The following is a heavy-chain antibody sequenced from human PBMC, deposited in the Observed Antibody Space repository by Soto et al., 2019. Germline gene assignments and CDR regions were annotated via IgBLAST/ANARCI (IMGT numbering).Heavy chain of an antibody. CDR3: ERDLSGTALDI. CDR2: VYSTGGT. J-gene: IGHJ6*02. D-gene: IGHD1-26*01. V-gene: IGHV4-4*07. Sequence: SETLSLTCNVSGDSIGRFYWSWIRQSADKGLEWIGRVYSTGGTAYNPALKGRVTISLDRSNNHVSLEMNSVTAADTAVYFCERDLSGTALDIWGRGTRVTVSS. CDR1: GDSIGRFY.